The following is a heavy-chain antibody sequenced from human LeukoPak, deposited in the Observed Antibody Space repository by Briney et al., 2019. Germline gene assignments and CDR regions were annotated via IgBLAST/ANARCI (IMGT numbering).Heavy chain of an antibody. D-gene: IGHD6-13*01. Sequence: PGGSLRLSCAASGFTFSSYAMSWVRQAPGKGLEWVSAISGSGGSTYYADSVKGRFTISRDNSKNTLYLQMNSLRSEDTAVYYCATKEGSYSSSWYDYYYYGMDVWGQGTTVTVSS. J-gene: IGHJ6*02. V-gene: IGHV3-23*01. CDR1: GFTFSSYA. CDR3: ATKEGSYSSSWYDYYYYGMDV. CDR2: ISGSGGST.